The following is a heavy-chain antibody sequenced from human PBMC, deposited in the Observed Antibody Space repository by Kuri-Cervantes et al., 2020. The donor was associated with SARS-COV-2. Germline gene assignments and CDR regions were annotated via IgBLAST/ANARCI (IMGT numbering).Heavy chain of an antibody. D-gene: IGHD6-6*01. V-gene: IGHV3-64D*08. CDR2: IVSNGAVA. CDR1: GFTFSLYA. Sequence: GGSLRLSCSASGFTFSLYAMHWVRQAPGKGLESVSAIVSNGAVAHYADSVKGRFILSRDNSKNTLYLQMRSLRPEDTAVYYCVKGDSSSSDLQGDRWGQGTLVTVSS. J-gene: IGHJ5*02. CDR3: VKGDSSSSDLQGDR.